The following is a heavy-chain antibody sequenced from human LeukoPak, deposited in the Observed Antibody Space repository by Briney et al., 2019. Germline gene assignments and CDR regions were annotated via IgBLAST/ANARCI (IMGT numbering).Heavy chain of an antibody. D-gene: IGHD3-22*01. CDR2: ISSSSSYI. CDR3: ARTYYYDSSGYYFPDHFDY. CDR1: GFTLSSYS. V-gene: IGHV3-21*01. J-gene: IGHJ4*02. Sequence: GGSLRLSCAASGFTLSSYSMNWVRQAPGKGLEWISSISSSSSYIYYADSVKGRFTISRDNAKNSLYLQMNSLRAEDTAVYYCARTYYYDSSGYYFPDHFDYWGQGTLVTVSS.